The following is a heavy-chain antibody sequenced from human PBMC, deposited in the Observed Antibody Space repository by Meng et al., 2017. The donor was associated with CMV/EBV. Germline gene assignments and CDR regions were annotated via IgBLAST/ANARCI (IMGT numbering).Heavy chain of an antibody. CDR3: ARESGILGYRELYYYYGMDV. V-gene: IGHV3-21*01. D-gene: IGHD3-22*01. Sequence: LSLTCAASGFTFSSYSMNWVRQAPGKGLEWVSSISSSSSYIYYADSVKGRFTISRDNAKNSLYLQMNSLRAEDTAVYYCARESGILGYRELYYYYGMDVWGQGTTVTVSS. CDR1: GFTFSSYS. CDR2: ISSSSSYI. J-gene: IGHJ6*02.